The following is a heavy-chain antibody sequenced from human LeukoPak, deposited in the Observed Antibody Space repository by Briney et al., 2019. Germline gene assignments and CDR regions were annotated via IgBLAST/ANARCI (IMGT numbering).Heavy chain of an antibody. CDR2: SYYSGST. CDR1: GGSISSSSYY. J-gene: IGHJ6*02. CDR3: ARHYDILTGNYYYYYGMDV. V-gene: IGHV4-39*01. D-gene: IGHD3-9*01. Sequence: SETLSLTCTVSGGSISSSSYYWGWIRQPPGKGLEWIGSSYYSGSTYYNPSLKSRVTISVDTSKNQFSLKLSSVPAAETAVYYCARHYDILTGNYYYYYGMDVWGQGTTVTVSS.